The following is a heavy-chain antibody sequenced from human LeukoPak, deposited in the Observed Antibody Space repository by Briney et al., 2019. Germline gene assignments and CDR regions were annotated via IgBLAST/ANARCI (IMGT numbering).Heavy chain of an antibody. CDR2: IYYSGST. D-gene: IGHD5-18*01. CDR1: GGSISSGSGY. CDR3: ARGTDTAMVVDY. Sequence: PSETLSLTCTVSGGSISSGSGYWAWIRQPPGKGLEWIGYIYYSGSTNYNPSLKSQVTISVDTSKNQFSLKLSSVTAADTAVYYCARGTDTAMVVDYWGQGTLVTVSS. V-gene: IGHV4-61*01. J-gene: IGHJ4*02.